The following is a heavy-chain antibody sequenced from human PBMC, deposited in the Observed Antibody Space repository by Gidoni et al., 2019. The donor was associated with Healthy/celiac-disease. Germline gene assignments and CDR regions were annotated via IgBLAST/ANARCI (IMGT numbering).Heavy chain of an antibody. CDR1: GYTFTSYG. J-gene: IGHJ4*02. CDR2: ISAYNGNT. V-gene: IGHV1-18*01. D-gene: IGHD3-3*01. Sequence: QVQLVQSGAEVKKPGASVKVSCKASGYTFTSYGISWVQQAPGQGLEWMGWISAYNGNTNYAQKLQGRVTMTTDTSTSTAYMELRSLRSDDTAVYYCARDVSYYDFWSGSRGLDYWGQGTLVTVSS. CDR3: ARDVSYYDFWSGSRGLDY.